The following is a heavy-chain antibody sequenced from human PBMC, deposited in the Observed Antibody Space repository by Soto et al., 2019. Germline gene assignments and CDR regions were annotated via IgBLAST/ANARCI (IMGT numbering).Heavy chain of an antibody. CDR1: GYTFTSYY. V-gene: IGHV1-46*01. CDR2: INPSGGST. D-gene: IGHD5-18*01. J-gene: IGHJ5*02. CDR3: AREKADTAMAT. Sequence: QVQLVQSGAEVKKPGASVKVSCKASGYTFTSYYMHWVRQAPGQGLEWMGIINPSGGSTSYAPKFQGXATXTXDTSTSTVYMELSSLRSEDTAVYYCAREKADTAMATWGQGTLVTVSS.